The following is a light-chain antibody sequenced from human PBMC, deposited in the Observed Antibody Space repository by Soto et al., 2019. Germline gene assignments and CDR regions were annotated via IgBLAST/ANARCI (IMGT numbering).Light chain of an antibody. CDR2: INN. CDR3: AAWDDSLNGYV. Sequence: QSVLTQPPSASGTPGQRVTISCSGSSSNIGSNTVNWFQHLPGTAPKLLIYINNRRPSGVPDRFSGSKSGTSAYLAISGLQSEDEADYYCAAWDDSLNGYVFGTGTKVTVL. CDR1: SSNIGSNT. V-gene: IGLV1-44*01. J-gene: IGLJ1*01.